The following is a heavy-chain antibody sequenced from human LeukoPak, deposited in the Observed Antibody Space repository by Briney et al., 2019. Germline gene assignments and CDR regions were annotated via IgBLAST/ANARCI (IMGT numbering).Heavy chain of an antibody. D-gene: IGHD4/OR15-4a*01. CDR2: IYYSGST. CDR3: ARDASSLRVLPGGDY. Sequence: PSETLSLTCTVSGGSISSYYWSWIRQPPGKGLEWIGYIYYSGSTNYNPSLKSRVTISVDTSKNQFSLKLSSVTAADTAVYYCARDASSLRVLPGGDYWGQGTLVTVSS. J-gene: IGHJ4*02. V-gene: IGHV4-59*12. CDR1: GGSISSYY.